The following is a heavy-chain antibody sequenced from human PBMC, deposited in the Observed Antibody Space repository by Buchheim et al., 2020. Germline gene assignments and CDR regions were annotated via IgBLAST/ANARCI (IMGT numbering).Heavy chain of an antibody. Sequence: EVQLVESGGGLVQPGRSLRLSCAASGFTFDDHALHWVRQVPGKGLEWVSGISWNSGYIGYADSVKGRFTISRDNAKSSLYLQMNSLRPDDTALYYCAKDRAQEYWQYAMDVWGQGTT. D-gene: IGHD2-8*02. V-gene: IGHV3-9*01. CDR3: AKDRAQEYWQYAMDV. CDR1: GFTFDDHA. J-gene: IGHJ6*02. CDR2: ISWNSGYI.